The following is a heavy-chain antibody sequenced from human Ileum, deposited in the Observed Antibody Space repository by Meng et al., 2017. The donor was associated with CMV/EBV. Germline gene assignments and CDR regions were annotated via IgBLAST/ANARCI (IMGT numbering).Heavy chain of an antibody. J-gene: IGHJ5*02. V-gene: IGHV3-33*01. CDR3: AREYCTSTSCYKAIDP. D-gene: IGHD2-2*02. Sequence: GESLKFSCAASGFTFSSYGIHWVRQAPGKGLEWVSLIWYDGSNKYYADSVKGRFTISRDNSKNTLYLQMNSLRAEDTAVYYCAREYCTSTSCYKAIDPWGQGTLVPSPQ. CDR2: IWYDGSNK. CDR1: GFTFSSYG.